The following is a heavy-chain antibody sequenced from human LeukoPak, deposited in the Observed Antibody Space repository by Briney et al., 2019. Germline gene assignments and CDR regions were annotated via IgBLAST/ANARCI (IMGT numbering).Heavy chain of an antibody. D-gene: IGHD1-26*01. CDR2: ISSSGSTI. Sequence: GGSLRLSCAASGFTFSSYEMNWVRQAPGKGLEWVPYISSSGSTIYYADSVKGRFTISRDNAKNSLYLQMNSLRAEDTAVYYRARDGVGAHAYGPFDIWGQGTMVTVSS. J-gene: IGHJ3*02. CDR3: ARDGVGAHAYGPFDI. V-gene: IGHV3-48*03. CDR1: GFTFSSYE.